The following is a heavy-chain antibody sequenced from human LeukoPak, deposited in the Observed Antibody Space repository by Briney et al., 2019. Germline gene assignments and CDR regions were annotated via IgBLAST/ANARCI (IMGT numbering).Heavy chain of an antibody. V-gene: IGHV3-33*01. CDR3: ARDRSGSYDAFDI. Sequence: PGRSLRLSCAASGFIFSSYGMHWVRQAPGKGLEWVAVVWNDGSNKYYADSVKGRFTISRDNPKNTLCLQMNSLRAEDTAVYYCARDRSGSYDAFDIWGQGTMVTVS. CDR1: GFIFSSYG. D-gene: IGHD1-26*01. J-gene: IGHJ3*02. CDR2: VWNDGSNK.